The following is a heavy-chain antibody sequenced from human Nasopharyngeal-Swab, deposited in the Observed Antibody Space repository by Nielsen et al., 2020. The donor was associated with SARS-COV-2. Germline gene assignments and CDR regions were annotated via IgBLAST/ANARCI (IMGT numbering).Heavy chain of an antibody. V-gene: IGHV1-69*04. CDR2: IIPILGIA. D-gene: IGHD6-6*01. CDR3: ASAPAEYSSSRGGYYYYYGMDV. Sequence: SVKDSCKASGGTFSSYAISRVRQDPGQGREWMGRIIPILGIATYAQKFQGRVTITADKSTSTAYMELSSLRSEDTAVYYCASAPAEYSSSRGGYYYYYGMDVWGQGTTVTVSS. CDR1: GGTFSSYA. J-gene: IGHJ6*02.